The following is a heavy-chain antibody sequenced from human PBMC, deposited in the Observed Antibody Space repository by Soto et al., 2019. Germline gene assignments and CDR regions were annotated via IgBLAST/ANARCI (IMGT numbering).Heavy chain of an antibody. J-gene: IGHJ4*02. Sequence: KPSETLSLTCAVSGYSISSGYYWGCIRQPPGKGLEWIGSIYHSGSTYYNPSLKSRVTISVDTSKNQFSLKLSSVTAADTAVYYCARDLLAVDSTDYWGQGTLVTVSS. CDR3: ARDLLAVDSTDY. D-gene: IGHD5-12*01. V-gene: IGHV4-38-2*02. CDR2: IYHSGST. CDR1: GYSISSGYY.